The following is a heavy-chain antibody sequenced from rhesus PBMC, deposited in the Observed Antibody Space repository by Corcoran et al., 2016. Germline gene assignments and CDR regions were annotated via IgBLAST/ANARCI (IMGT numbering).Heavy chain of an antibody. D-gene: IGHD3-3*01. CDR3: ARHDRYLDWLEDDY. V-gene: IGHV4S12*01. CDR1: GGSISGGYYY. J-gene: IGHJ4*01. CDR2: IESIGST. Sequence: QVKLQESGPGLVKPLETLSLTCAVAGGSISGGYYYWSWIRHAPGKGLEWIGGIESIGSTYYNPSLQSRVTLAVDTSKKHFSLKLSSVTAADTAVYYCARHDRYLDWLEDDYWGQGVLVTVSS.